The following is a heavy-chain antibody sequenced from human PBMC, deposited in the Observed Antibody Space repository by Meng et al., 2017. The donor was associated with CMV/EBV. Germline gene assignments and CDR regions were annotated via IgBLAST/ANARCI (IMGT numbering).Heavy chain of an antibody. D-gene: IGHD3-22*01. J-gene: IGHJ1*01. Sequence: GYSWSSIRQHPAKCLDLIRYIYYSGNTYYNPSLKRRVTISVDTSKDQFSLRLISVTAADTAVYYCARTGHPDYYDSTSYYTEYFQYWGQGSLVTVSS. CDR3: ARTGHPDYYDSTSYYTEYFQY. CDR2: IYYSGNT. V-gene: IGHV4-31*02. CDR1: GYS.